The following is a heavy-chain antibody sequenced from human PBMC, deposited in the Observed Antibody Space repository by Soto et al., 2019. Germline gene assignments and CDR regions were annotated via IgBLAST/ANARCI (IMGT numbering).Heavy chain of an antibody. J-gene: IGHJ5*02. V-gene: IGHV4-34*01. CDR3: ARIETDTYYDFWSGYSKGFDP. CDR2: INHSGST. Sequence: SETLSLTCAVYGGSFSGYYWSWIRQPPGKGLEWIGEINHSGSTNYNPSLKSRVTISVDTSKNQFSLKLSSVTAADTAVYYCARIETDTYYDFWSGYSKGFDPWGQGTLVTVSS. CDR1: GGSFSGYY. D-gene: IGHD3-3*01.